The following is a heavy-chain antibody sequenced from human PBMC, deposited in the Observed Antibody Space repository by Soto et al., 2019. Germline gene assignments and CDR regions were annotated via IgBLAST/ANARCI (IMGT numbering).Heavy chain of an antibody. CDR2: ISALNGDT. V-gene: IGHV1-18*01. CDR3: ARGDRSPNY. CDR1: GYPVITYS. J-gene: IGHJ4*02. D-gene: IGHD1-26*01. Sequence: ASVTVSCKAAGYPVITYSITWLRHAPVQWLEWMCSISALNGDTNYAQKLPGRVTMTTDTSTSTAYMELTNLISDDTALYYCARGDRSPNYWGQGTLVTVS.